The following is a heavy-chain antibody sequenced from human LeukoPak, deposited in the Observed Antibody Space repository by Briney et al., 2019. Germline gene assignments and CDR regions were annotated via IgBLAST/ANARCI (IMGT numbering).Heavy chain of an antibody. J-gene: IGHJ3*02. V-gene: IGHV4-34*01. CDR3: ASAMIGVPDDAFDI. CDR2: INHSGGT. CDR1: GGSFSGYY. D-gene: IGHD3-22*01. Sequence: SETLSLTCAVYGGSFSGYYWSWIRQPPGKGLEWIGEINHSGGTNYNPSLKSRVTISVDTSKNQFSLKLSSVTAADTAVYYCASAMIGVPDDAFDIWGQGTMVTVSS.